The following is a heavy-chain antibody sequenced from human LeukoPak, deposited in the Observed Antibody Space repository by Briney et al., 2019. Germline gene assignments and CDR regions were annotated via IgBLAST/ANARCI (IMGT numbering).Heavy chain of an antibody. CDR1: GFTFSSYG. CDR2: ISYDGSNK. J-gene: IGHJ4*02. V-gene: IGHV3-30*18. CDR3: AKDGRYFDWPVFDY. D-gene: IGHD3-9*01. Sequence: GGSLRLSCAASGFTFSSYGMHWVSQAPGKWLEWVAVISYDGSNKYYADSVKGRFTISRDNTKNTLYLQMNSLRAEDTAVYYCAKDGRYFDWPVFDYWGQGTLVTVSS.